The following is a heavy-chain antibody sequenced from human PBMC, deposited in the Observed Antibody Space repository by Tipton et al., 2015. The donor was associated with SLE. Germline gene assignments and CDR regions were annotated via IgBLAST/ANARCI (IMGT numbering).Heavy chain of an antibody. CDR2: INHSGST. D-gene: IGHD2-2*01. CDR3: ASPEGGYCSSTSCYAFDI. CDR1: GDSISGYY. J-gene: IGHJ3*02. Sequence: TLSLTCTVSGDSISGYYWSWIRQPPGKGLEWIGEINHSGSTNYNPSLKSRVTISVDTSKNQFSLKLSSVTAADTAVYYCASPEGGYCSSTSCYAFDIWGQGTMVTVSS. V-gene: IGHV4-34*01.